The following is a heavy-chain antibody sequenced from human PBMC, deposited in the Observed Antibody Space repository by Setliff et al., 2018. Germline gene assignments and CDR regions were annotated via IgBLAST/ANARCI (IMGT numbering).Heavy chain of an antibody. J-gene: IGHJ6*03. V-gene: IGHV1-69*05. D-gene: IGHD5-12*01. Sequence: ASVKVSCKASGGTFSSYGISWVRQAPGQGLEWMGGTIPMFGTTNYARKFQGRVTIITDESTSTAYMQLSSLGSEDTAVYYCARERGDIVTTTSYYYYLDVWGKGTTVTVSS. CDR3: ARERGDIVTTTSYYYYLDV. CDR2: TIPMFGTT. CDR1: GGTFSSYG.